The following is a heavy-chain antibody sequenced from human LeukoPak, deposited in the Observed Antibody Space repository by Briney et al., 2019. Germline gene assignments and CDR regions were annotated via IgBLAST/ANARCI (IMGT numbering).Heavy chain of an antibody. J-gene: IGHJ5*02. V-gene: IGHV3-30*04. CDR3: AKDPGDKAVDRWFDP. CDR2: ISSDGRDK. D-gene: IGHD6-19*01. CDR1: GFTFSSYA. Sequence: GGSLRLSCAASGFTFSSYAMHWVRQAPGKGLEWVTVISSDGRDKKYADSVKGRFSISRDNAKNSLYLQMSSLRAEDTAVYYCAKDPGDKAVDRWFDPWGQGTLVTVSS.